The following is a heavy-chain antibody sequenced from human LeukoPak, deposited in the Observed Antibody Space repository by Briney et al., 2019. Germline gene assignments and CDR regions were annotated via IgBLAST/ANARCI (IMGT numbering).Heavy chain of an antibody. J-gene: IGHJ5*02. CDR1: GFTFSSYS. CDR2: INHSGST. D-gene: IGHD2-15*01. Sequence: PGGSLRLSCAASGFTFSSYSMNWVRQPPGKGLEWIGEINHSGSTNYNPSLKSRVTISVDTSKNQFSLKLSSVTAADTVVYYCARGLPTFIVVVVAATSSGWFDPWGQGTLVTVSS. CDR3: ARGLPTFIVVVVAATSSGWFDP. V-gene: IGHV4-34*01.